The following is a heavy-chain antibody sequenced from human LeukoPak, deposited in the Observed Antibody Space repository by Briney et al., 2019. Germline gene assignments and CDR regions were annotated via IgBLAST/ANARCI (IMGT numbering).Heavy chain of an antibody. V-gene: IGHV3-23*01. J-gene: IGHJ4*02. CDR1: GFTFSSYA. CDR3: AKDSSGWYLLGY. D-gene: IGHD6-19*01. CDR2: ISGSGGST. Sequence: GRSLRLSCAASGFTFSSYAMSWVRQAPGKGLEWVSAISGSGGSTYYADSVKGRFTISRDNSKNTLYLQMNSLRAEDTAVYYCAKDSSGWYLLGYWGQGTLVTVSS.